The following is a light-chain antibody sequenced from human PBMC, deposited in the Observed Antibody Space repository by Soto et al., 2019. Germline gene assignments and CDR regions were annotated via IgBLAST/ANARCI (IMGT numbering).Light chain of an antibody. CDR2: DAS. J-gene: IGKJ4*01. CDR3: QQYKSYSPLT. V-gene: IGKV1-5*01. CDR1: QSISSW. Sequence: DIQMTQSPSTLSASVGDRIIITCRASQSISSWLAWYQQKPGKAPKLLIYDASSLESGVPSRFSGSGSGTEFTLAISSLQPDDFATYYCQQYKSYSPLTFGGGTKVHIK.